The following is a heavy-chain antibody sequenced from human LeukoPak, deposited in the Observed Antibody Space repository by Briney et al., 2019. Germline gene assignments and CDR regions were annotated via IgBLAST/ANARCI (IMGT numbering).Heavy chain of an antibody. CDR3: ARDSEWLPDY. Sequence: KFQGRVTITRDTSASTAYMELSSLRSEDTAVYYCARDSEWLPDYWGQGTLVTVSS. V-gene: IGHV1-3*01. D-gene: IGHD5-12*01. J-gene: IGHJ4*02.